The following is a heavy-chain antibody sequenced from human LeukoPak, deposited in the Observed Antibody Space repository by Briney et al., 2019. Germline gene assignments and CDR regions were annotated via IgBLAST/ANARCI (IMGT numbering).Heavy chain of an antibody. Sequence: SQTLSLTCAISGDSVSSSSAAWNWIRQSPSRGLEWLGRTYYRSKWYNDYAVSVKSRITINPDTSKNQFSLQLNSVTPEDTAVYYCARAKKYSSGWYRDAFDIWGQGTMVTVSS. D-gene: IGHD6-19*01. CDR2: TYYRSKWYN. V-gene: IGHV6-1*01. CDR3: ARAKKYSSGWYRDAFDI. J-gene: IGHJ3*02. CDR1: GDSVSSSSAA.